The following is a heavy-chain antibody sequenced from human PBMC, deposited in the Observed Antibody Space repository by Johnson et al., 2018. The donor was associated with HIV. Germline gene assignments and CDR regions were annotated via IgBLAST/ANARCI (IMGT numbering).Heavy chain of an antibody. D-gene: IGHD3-10*01. CDR2: INWNGGST. Sequence: VQLVESGGGVVQPGRSLRLSCAASGFTFSSYAMHWVRQAPGKGLEWVSGINWNGGSTGYADSVKGRFTISRDNSKNTLYLQMNSLRAEDTAVYYCAKNARNYYDTWGQGTMVTVSS. J-gene: IGHJ3*02. CDR1: GFTFSSYA. CDR3: AKNARNYYDT. V-gene: IGHV3-20*04.